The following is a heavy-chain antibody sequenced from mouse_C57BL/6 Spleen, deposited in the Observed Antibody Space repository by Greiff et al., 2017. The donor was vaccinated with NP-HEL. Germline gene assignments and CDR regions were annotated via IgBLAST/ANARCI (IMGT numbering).Heavy chain of an antibody. J-gene: IGHJ2*01. Sequence: VQLKESGAELARPGASVKMSCKASGYTFTSYTMHWVKQRPGQGLEWIGYINPSSGYTKYNQKFKDKATLTADKSSSTAYMQLSSLTSEDSAVYYCARGGSLRRGFDYWGQGTTLTVSS. CDR3: ARGGSLRRGFDY. CDR1: GYTFTSYT. D-gene: IGHD6-1*01. V-gene: IGHV1-4*01. CDR2: INPSSGYT.